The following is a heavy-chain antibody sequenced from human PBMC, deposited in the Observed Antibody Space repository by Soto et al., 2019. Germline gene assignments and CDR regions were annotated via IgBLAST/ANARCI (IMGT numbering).Heavy chain of an antibody. D-gene: IGHD6-19*01. Sequence: SETLSLTCAVYGGSFSGYYWSWIRQPPGKGLEWIGEINHSGSTNYNPSLKSRVTISVDTSKNQFSLKLSSVTAADTAVYYCARGPELSSGWYYYYYGMDVWGQGTTVTVSS. CDR1: GGSFSGYY. CDR3: ARGPELSSGWYYYYYGMDV. J-gene: IGHJ6*02. V-gene: IGHV4-34*01. CDR2: INHSGST.